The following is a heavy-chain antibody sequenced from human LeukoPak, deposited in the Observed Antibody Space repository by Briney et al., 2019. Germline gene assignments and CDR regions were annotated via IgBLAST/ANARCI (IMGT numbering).Heavy chain of an antibody. CDR2: IKQDGSEK. CDR3: ARDGVAGSPYYYYYMYV. D-gene: IGHD6-19*01. CDR1: GFTFSSYW. V-gene: IGHV3-7*01. Sequence: GGSLRLSCAASGFTFSSYWMSWVRQAPGKGLEWVANIKQDGSEKYYVDSVKGRFTISRDNAKNSLYLQMNSLRAEDTAVYYCARDGVAGSPYYYYYMYVWGKGTTVTVSS. J-gene: IGHJ6*03.